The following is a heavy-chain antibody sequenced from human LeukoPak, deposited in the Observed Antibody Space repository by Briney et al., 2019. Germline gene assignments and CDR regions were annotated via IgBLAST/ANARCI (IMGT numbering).Heavy chain of an antibody. CDR3: ARDNPRAYRSGFDY. J-gene: IGHJ4*02. D-gene: IGHD6-19*01. V-gene: IGHV1-2*02. CDR2: INPNSGGT. CDR1: GDTFTGYY. Sequence: ASVKVSCKASGDTFTGYYRRWGRQAPGQGLEWMGWINPNSGGTNYAQKFQGRVTMTRDTSISTAYMELSRLRSDDTAVYYCARDNPRAYRSGFDYWGQGTLVTVSS.